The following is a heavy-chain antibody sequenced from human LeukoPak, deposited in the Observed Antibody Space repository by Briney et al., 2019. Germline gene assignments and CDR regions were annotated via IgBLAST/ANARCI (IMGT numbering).Heavy chain of an antibody. CDR2: ISSSSSYI. D-gene: IGHD6-13*01. Sequence: GGSLRLSCAASGFTFSSYSMNWVRQAPGKGLEWVSSISSSSSYIYYADSVKGRFTISRDNAKNSLYLQMNSRRAEDTPVYFCASPLILGIAAAGSDYWGQGTLVTVSS. J-gene: IGHJ4*02. V-gene: IGHV3-21*01. CDR1: GFTFSSYS. CDR3: ASPLILGIAAAGSDY.